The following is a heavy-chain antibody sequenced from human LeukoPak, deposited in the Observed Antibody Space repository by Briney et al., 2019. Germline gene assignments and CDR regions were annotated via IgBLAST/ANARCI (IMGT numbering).Heavy chain of an antibody. CDR2: ISSSGSTI. Sequence: GGSLRLSCAASGFTFSNYEMHWVRQAPGKGLEWVSCISSSGSTIYYADSVKGRFTISRDNARNSLYLQMNSLRAEDTAVYYCARDEYDSSGYDYWGQGTLVTVSS. V-gene: IGHV3-48*03. CDR1: GFTFSNYE. D-gene: IGHD3-22*01. J-gene: IGHJ4*02. CDR3: ARDEYDSSGYDY.